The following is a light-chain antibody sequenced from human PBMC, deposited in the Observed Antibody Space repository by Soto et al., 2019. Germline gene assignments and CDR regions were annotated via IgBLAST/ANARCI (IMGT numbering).Light chain of an antibody. CDR3: CSYAGTKTLV. CDR1: LTDIGTYYY. V-gene: IGLV2-8*01. J-gene: IGLJ2*01. CDR2: EVS. Sequence: QSALTQPPSASGSLGQSVTISCTGTLTDIGTYYYVSWYQQHPGKAPKLIIYEVSERPSGVPDRFSGSKSGNTASLTVSGLQAGDEADYYCCSYAGTKTLVFGGGTKLTVL.